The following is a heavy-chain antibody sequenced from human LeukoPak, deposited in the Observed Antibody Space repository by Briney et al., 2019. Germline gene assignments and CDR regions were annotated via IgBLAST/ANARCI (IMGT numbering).Heavy chain of an antibody. D-gene: IGHD6-19*01. Sequence: SETLSLTCTVSGGSISSSSYYWGWIRQPPGKGLEWIGSIYYSGSTYYNPSLKSRVTISVDTSKNQFSLKLSSVTAADTAVYYCARDLAGRGFEGFDYWGQGTLVTVSS. CDR3: ARDLAGRGFEGFDY. J-gene: IGHJ4*02. CDR1: GGSISSSSYY. CDR2: IYYSGST. V-gene: IGHV4-39*07.